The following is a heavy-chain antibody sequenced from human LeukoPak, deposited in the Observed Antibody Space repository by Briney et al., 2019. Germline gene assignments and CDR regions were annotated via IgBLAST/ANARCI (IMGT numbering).Heavy chain of an antibody. CDR3: AKDGEMATTGAFDI. Sequence: GGSLRLSCAASGFAFNNYAMTWVRQAPGKGLEWVSAISGSGGSTYYADSVKGRFTISRDNSKNTLYLQMNSLRAEDTAVYYCAKDGEMATTGAFDIWGQGTMVTVSS. CDR1: GFAFNNYA. V-gene: IGHV3-23*01. D-gene: IGHD5-24*01. J-gene: IGHJ3*02. CDR2: ISGSGGST.